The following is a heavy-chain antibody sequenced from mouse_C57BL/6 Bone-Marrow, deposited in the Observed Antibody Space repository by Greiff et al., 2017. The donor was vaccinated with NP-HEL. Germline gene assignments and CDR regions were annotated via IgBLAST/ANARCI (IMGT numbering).Heavy chain of an antibody. D-gene: IGHD1-1*01. CDR3: ARHGSSYDWYFDV. CDR2: ISNLAYSI. J-gene: IGHJ1*03. CDR1: GFTFSDYG. V-gene: IGHV5-15*01. Sequence: EVKLMESGGGLVQPGGSLKLSCAASGFTFSDYGMAWVRQAPRKGPEWVAFISNLAYSIYYADTVTGRFTISRENAKNTLYLEMSILRSEDTAMYYCARHGSSYDWYFDVWGTGTTVTVSS.